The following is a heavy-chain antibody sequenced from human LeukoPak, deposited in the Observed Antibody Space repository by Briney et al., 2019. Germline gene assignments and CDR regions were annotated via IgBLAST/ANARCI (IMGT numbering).Heavy chain of an antibody. V-gene: IGHV3-30*14. Sequence: PGRSLRLSCAASGFTFSSYAMHWVRQAPGKGLEWVAVISYDGSNKYYADSVKGRFTISRDNSKNTLYLQMNSLRAEDTAVYYCATLMRGPTGYSGYGGEDYWGQGTLVTVSS. CDR3: ATLMRGPTGYSGYGGEDY. CDR1: GFTFSSYA. J-gene: IGHJ4*02. D-gene: IGHD5-12*01. CDR2: ISYDGSNK.